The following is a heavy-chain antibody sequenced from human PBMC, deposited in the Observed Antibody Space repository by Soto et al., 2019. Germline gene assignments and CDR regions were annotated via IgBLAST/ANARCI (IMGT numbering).Heavy chain of an antibody. V-gene: IGHV4-34*01. J-gene: IGHJ4*02. CDR1: GGSFSGYY. D-gene: IGHD6-13*01. Sequence: PSETLSLTCAVYGGSFSGYYWSWIRQPPGKGLEWNGEINHSGSTNYNPSLKSRVTISVDTSKNQFSPKLSSVTAADTAVYYCASWYSSSWYYFDYWGQGTLVTVSS. CDR3: ASWYSSSWYYFDY. CDR2: INHSGST.